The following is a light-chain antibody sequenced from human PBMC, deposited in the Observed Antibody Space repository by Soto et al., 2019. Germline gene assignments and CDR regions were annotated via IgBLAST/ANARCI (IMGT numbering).Light chain of an antibody. J-gene: IGKJ1*01. V-gene: IGKV1-5*01. CDR3: QQYNSNPGWT. Sequence: DIQMTQSPSTLSASVGDRVTITCRASQSISSWLAWYQQKPGKAPKLLIYDASSLESGVPSRFSGSGSGTEFTLTLSSLQPDDFATYYCQQYNSNPGWTFGQGTKVEIK. CDR2: DAS. CDR1: QSISSW.